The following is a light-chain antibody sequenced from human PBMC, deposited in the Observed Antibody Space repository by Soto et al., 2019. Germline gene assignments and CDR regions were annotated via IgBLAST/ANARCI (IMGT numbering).Light chain of an antibody. CDR2: GNT. CDR3: QSYDSSQLVLV. CDR1: SSNIGAGYD. J-gene: IGLJ2*01. Sequence: QSVLTQPPSVSGAPGQRVTISCTGSSSNIGAGYDVHWYQQLPGTAPKLLIYGNTNRPSGVPDRFSGSKSGSSASLAITGLHAEDDADYFCQSYDSSQLVLVFGGGTNLTVL. V-gene: IGLV1-40*01.